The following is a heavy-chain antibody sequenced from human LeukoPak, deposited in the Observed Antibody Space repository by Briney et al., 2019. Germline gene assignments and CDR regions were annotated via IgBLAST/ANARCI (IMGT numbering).Heavy chain of an antibody. CDR1: GFTFSSYW. V-gene: IGHV3-74*01. D-gene: IGHD3-10*01. Sequence: PGGSLRLSCAASGFTFSSYWMHWVRQAPGKGLVWVSRINSDGSSTSYADSVKGRLTISRDNAKNTLYLQMNSLRVEDTAVYYCASQGVEIRGVWGKGTTVTVSS. CDR2: INSDGSST. J-gene: IGHJ6*04. CDR3: ASQGVEIRGV.